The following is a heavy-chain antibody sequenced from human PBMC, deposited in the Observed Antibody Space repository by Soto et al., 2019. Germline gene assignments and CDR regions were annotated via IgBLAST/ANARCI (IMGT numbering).Heavy chain of an antibody. Sequence: GESLKISFKGSGYTFTNYWIGWVRQMPGKGLEWMGIIYPGDSDTKYNPSFQGQVTISANKSITTTYLRWTSLKASDTAIYCCAASIFYYGMDVWGQGTTVTVSS. CDR3: AASIFYYGMDV. CDR1: GYTFTNYW. J-gene: IGHJ6*02. V-gene: IGHV5-51*01. CDR2: IYPGDSDT.